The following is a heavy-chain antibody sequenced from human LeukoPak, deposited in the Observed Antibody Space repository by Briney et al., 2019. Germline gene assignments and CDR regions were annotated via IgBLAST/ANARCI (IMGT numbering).Heavy chain of an antibody. Sequence: GGSLRLSCAASGFTFSGYWMHWARQAPGKGLVWVSRINNDGSSTSYADSVKGRFTISRDNAKNTLYLQTNSLRAEDTAVYYCTREEDGYNYDFDYWGQGTLVTVSS. J-gene: IGHJ4*02. CDR3: TREEDGYNYDFDY. CDR2: INNDGSST. D-gene: IGHD5-24*01. V-gene: IGHV3-74*01. CDR1: GFTFSGYW.